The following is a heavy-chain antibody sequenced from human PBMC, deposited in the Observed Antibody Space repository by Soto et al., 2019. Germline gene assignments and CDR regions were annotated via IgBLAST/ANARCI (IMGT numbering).Heavy chain of an antibody. Sequence: EVQLVESGGGLVQPGGSLRLSCAASGFTFSSYSMNWVRQAPGKGLEWVSYISSSSSTIYYADSVKGRFTISRDNAKNSLYLQMNSLRAEDTAVYYCARDSLSNHCSGGSCYSDAFDIWGQGTMVTVSS. CDR1: GFTFSSYS. J-gene: IGHJ3*02. CDR3: ARDSLSNHCSGGSCYSDAFDI. CDR2: ISSSSSTI. D-gene: IGHD2-15*01. V-gene: IGHV3-48*01.